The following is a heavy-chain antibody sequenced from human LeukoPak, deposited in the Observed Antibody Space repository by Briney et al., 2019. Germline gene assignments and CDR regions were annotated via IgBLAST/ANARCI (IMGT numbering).Heavy chain of an antibody. CDR1: GGTFSSYT. J-gene: IGHJ3*01. CDR3: ARDLAATDAFDV. Sequence: GASVKVSCKASGGTFSSYTISWVRQAPGQGLEWMGRIIPILGIANYAQKFQGRVTITADKSTSTAYMKLSSLGSEDTAVYYCARDLAATDAFDVWGQGTMVTVSS. D-gene: IGHD2-15*01. V-gene: IGHV1-69*04. CDR2: IIPILGIA.